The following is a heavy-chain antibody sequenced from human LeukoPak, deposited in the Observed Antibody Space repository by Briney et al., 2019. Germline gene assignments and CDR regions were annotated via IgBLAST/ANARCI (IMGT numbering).Heavy chain of an antibody. CDR1: GFTFSSYA. V-gene: IGHV3-30-3*01. CDR2: ISYDGSNK. CDR3: ARDRSVSGYSSLGFDY. Sequence: PGGSLRLSCAASGFTFSSYAMHWVRQAPGKGLEWVAVISYDGSNKYYADSVKGRFTISRDNSKNTLYLQMNSLRAEDTAVYYCARDRSVSGYSSLGFDYWGQGTLVTVSS. J-gene: IGHJ4*02. D-gene: IGHD6-19*01.